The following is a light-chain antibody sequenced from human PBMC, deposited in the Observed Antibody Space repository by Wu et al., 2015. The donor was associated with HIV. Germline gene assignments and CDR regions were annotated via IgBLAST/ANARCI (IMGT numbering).Light chain of an antibody. CDR2: DAS. CDR1: QDISNY. V-gene: IGKV1-33*01. CDR3: QQYDDVPRT. Sequence: DIQMTQSPSSLSASVGDRVTITCRASQDISNYLNWYQQKPGEAPKLLIYDASNLEKGVPSRFTGGGSGTHFTFTISSLQPEDIATYYCQQYDDVPRTFGPGT. J-gene: IGKJ3*01.